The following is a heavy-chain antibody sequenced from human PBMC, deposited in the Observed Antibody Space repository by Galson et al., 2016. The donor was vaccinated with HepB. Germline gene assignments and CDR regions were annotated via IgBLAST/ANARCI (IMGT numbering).Heavy chain of an antibody. CDR2: IYYSGST. CDR1: GDSITSGYYY. Sequence: SETLSLTCTVSGDSITSGYYYWGWIRQPPGKGLEWIGSIYYSGSTYYNPSLKSRVTISVDTSKNQFSLRLNSVTAADTAVYSFAKHDSGASGTNHWFDPWGQGTLVTVSS. CDR3: AKHDSGASGTNHWFDP. J-gene: IGHJ5*02. V-gene: IGHV4-39*01. D-gene: IGHD2-8*01.